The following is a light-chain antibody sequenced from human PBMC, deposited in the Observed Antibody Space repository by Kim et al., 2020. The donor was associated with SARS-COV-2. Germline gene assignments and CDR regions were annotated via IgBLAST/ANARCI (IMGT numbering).Light chain of an antibody. Sequence: EIVMTQSPATLSMSPGERATLSCRASQSVSSNLSWYQQKPGQAPRVLIYVASARATGIPARFSGSGCGIEFTLTISSLQSEDFAVYYCLHNNNWPPWTFGQGTKVDIK. CDR1: QSVSSN. V-gene: IGKV3-15*01. CDR2: VAS. CDR3: LHNNNWPPWT. J-gene: IGKJ1*01.